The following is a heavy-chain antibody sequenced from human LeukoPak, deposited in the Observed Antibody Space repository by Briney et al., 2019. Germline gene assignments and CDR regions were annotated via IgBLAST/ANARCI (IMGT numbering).Heavy chain of an antibody. Sequence: PSETLSLTCTVSGGSISSYYWSWIRQPPGKGLEWIGYIYYSGSTNYNPSLKSRVTISVDTSKNQFSLKLSSVTAADTAVYYCARDYYDSSGYNDAFDIWGQGTMVTVSS. J-gene: IGHJ3*02. CDR1: GGSISSYY. D-gene: IGHD3-22*01. CDR3: ARDYYDSSGYNDAFDI. CDR2: IYYSGST. V-gene: IGHV4-59*01.